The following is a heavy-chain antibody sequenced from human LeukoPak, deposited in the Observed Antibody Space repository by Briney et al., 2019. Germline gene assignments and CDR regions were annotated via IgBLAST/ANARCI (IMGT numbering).Heavy chain of an antibody. Sequence: PGGSLRLSCAASGFTFSSYAMSWVRQAPGKGLEWVSYISSSSSTIYYADSVKGRFTISRDNAKNSLYLQMNSLRAEDTAVYYCARAESGHDGYGMDVWGQGTTVTVSS. V-gene: IGHV3-48*01. CDR2: ISSSSSTI. J-gene: IGHJ6*02. CDR3: ARAESGHDGYGMDV. D-gene: IGHD3-3*01. CDR1: GFTFSSYA.